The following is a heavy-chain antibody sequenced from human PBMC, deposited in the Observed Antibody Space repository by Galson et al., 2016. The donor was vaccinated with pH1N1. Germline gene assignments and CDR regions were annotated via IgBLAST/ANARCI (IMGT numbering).Heavy chain of an antibody. CDR2: ISVYDGKT. D-gene: IGHD5-12*01. J-gene: IGHJ3*02. CDR1: GYDFINSG. CDR3: ARGGSEHRYSGCRYAAFDI. Sequence: SVKVSCKASGYDFINSGVNWVRQAPGQGLEWMGWISVYDGKTVYAEKVQGRVTMTTGTSTNTAYMEVRSLKSDDTAVYYCARGGSEHRYSGCRYAAFDIWGQGTMVTVSS. V-gene: IGHV1-18*04.